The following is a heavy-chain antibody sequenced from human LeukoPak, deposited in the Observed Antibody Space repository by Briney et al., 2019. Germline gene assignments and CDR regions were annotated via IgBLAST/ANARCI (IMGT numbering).Heavy chain of an antibody. CDR3: ARAVLLRGNAFDI. Sequence: PGGSLRLSCAASGFTFSSYAMSWVRQAPGKGLEWVSAISGSGGSTYYADSVKGRFTISRDNAKNSLYLQMNSLRAEDTAVYYCARAVLLRGNAFDIWGQGTMVTVSS. CDR2: ISGSGGST. D-gene: IGHD1-14*01. J-gene: IGHJ3*02. V-gene: IGHV3-23*01. CDR1: GFTFSSYA.